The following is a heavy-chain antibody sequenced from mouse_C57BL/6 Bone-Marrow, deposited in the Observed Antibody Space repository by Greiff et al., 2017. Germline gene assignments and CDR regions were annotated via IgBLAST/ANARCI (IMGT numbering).Heavy chain of an antibody. CDR1: GFTFSSYG. D-gene: IGHD1-1*01. J-gene: IGHJ4*01. Sequence: EVMLVESGGDLVKPGGSLKLSCAASGFTFSSYGMSWVRQTPDKRLEWVATISSGGSYTYYPDSVKGRFTISRDNAKNTLYLQMSSLKSEDTAMYYCARHYYGSSSRAMDYWGQGTSVTVSS. CDR3: ARHYYGSSSRAMDY. CDR2: ISSGGSYT. V-gene: IGHV5-6*02.